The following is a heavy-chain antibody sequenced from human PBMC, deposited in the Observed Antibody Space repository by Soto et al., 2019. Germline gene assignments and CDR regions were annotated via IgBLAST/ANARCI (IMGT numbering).Heavy chain of an antibody. CDR1: GFSFGDYY. Sequence: PGGSLRLSCAASGFSFGDYYMNWFRQAPGKGLEWVSYISSSGVNIFYADSVKGRFTISRDNTKNSLFLQLDSLRAEDTDVYYCAQKDFWGQGTLVTVSS. J-gene: IGHJ4*02. V-gene: IGHV3-11*01. CDR3: AQKDF. CDR2: ISSSGVNI.